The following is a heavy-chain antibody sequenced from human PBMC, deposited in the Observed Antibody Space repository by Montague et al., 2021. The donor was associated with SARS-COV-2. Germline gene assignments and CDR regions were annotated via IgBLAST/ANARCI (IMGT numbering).Heavy chain of an antibody. J-gene: IGHJ6*02. CDR1: GFTFSRYE. CDR3: ARGGTYYDFWSGYQNYYYGMDV. CDR2: ISSSGSTI. D-gene: IGHD3-3*01. V-gene: IGHV3-48*03. Sequence: SLRLSCAASGFTFSRYEMNWVRQAPGKGLEWVSYISSSGSTIYYADSVKGRLTISRDNAKNSLYLQMNSLRAEDTAVYYCARGGTYYDFWSGYQNYYYGMDVWGQGTTVTVSS.